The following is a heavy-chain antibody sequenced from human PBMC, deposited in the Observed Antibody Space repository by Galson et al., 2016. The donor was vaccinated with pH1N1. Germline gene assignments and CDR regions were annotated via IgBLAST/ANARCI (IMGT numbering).Heavy chain of an antibody. CDR2: IAPIFGTA. D-gene: IGHD5-18*01. CDR3: ARGDSYSPTYFQH. CDR1: GGIFFSYG. V-gene: IGHV1-69*06. Sequence: SVKVSCKASGGIFFSYGISWVRQAPGQGLEWMGGIAPIFGTANYAQKFQGRVTITADKSTSTAYMELSSLRSEDTAVYYCARGDSYSPTYFQHWGQGTLVTVSS. J-gene: IGHJ1*01.